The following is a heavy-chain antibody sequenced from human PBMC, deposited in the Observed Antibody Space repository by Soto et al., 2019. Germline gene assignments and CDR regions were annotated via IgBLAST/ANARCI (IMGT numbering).Heavy chain of an antibody. CDR1: GGSISSSNW. D-gene: IGHD3-22*01. V-gene: IGHV4-4*02. J-gene: IGHJ4*02. CDR2: IYHSGST. CDR3: ARDLRRYYDSSGYNYFDY. Sequence: LRRTLSLTCAVSGGSISSSNWWSWVRQPPGKGLEWIGEIYHSGSTNYNPSLKSRVTISVDKSKNQFSLKLSSVTAADTAAYYCARDLRRYYDSSGYNYFDYWGQGTLVTVSS.